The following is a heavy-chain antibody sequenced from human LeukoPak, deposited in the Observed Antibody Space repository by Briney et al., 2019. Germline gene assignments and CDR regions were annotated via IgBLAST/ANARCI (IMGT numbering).Heavy chain of an antibody. J-gene: IGHJ2*01. CDR3: AREGRRDGYRTGQDL. CDR1: GGTFSSYA. D-gene: IGHD5-24*01. CDR2: IIPIFGTA. V-gene: IGHV1-69*13. Sequence: SVKVSCKASGGTFSSYAISWVRQAPGQGLEWMGGIIPIFGTANYAQKFQGRVTITADESTSTAYIELSSLRSEDTAVYYCAREGRRDGYRTGQDLWGRGTLVTVSS.